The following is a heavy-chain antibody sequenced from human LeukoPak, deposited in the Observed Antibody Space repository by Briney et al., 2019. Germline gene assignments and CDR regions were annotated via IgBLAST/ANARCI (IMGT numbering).Heavy chain of an antibody. CDR1: GFTFSNGW. CDR3: ATSRVALYYYYYYMDV. Sequence: GGSLRLSCAASGFTFSNGWMSWVRQAPGKGLEWVGRIKSKTDGGTTDYGAPVKGRFTISRDDLKNTLYLQMNSLKTEDTAVYYCATSRVALYYYYYYMDVWGKGTTVTVSS. J-gene: IGHJ6*03. CDR2: IKSKTDGGTT. V-gene: IGHV3-15*01.